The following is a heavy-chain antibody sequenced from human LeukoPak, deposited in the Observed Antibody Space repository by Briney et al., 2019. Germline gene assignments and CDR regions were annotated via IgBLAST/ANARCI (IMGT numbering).Heavy chain of an antibody. Sequence: GGPLRLSCAASGFTFSSYEMNWVRHPPGKGLEWVSTIYRGGDTYYPDSVKGRVTISTPNSRNALYLQMNSLGSEDTAVYYCARASAGSGWYIYWGQGTLVTVSS. CDR3: ARASAGSGWYIY. V-gene: IGHV3-53*04. J-gene: IGHJ4*02. CDR2: IYRGGDT. D-gene: IGHD6-19*01. CDR1: GFTFSSYE.